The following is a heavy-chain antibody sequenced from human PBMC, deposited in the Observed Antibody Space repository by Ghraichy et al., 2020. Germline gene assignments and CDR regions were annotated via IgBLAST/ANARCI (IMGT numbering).Heavy chain of an antibody. D-gene: IGHD2-2*01. Sequence: GGSLRLSCAVSGFSFNNHNMHWVRQAPGKGLEWVTIISHDENIKFYTDSVKGRFTVSRDNYNNTFYLQMNSLRPEDTAVYFCARDHRPSSSLSYYYGMDVWGPGTTVIVSS. CDR1: GFSFNNHN. CDR3: ARDHRPSSSLSYYYGMDV. J-gene: IGHJ6*02. CDR2: ISHDENIK. V-gene: IGHV3-30-3*01.